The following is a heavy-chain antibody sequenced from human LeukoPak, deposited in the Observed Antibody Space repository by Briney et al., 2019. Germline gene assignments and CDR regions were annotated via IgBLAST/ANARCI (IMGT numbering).Heavy chain of an antibody. CDR2: IIPILGIA. CDR1: GGTFSSYA. CDR3: ARALSPLDLGYCSGGSCYTGMDV. J-gene: IGHJ6*02. V-gene: IGHV1-69*04. Sequence: VASVKVSCKASGGTFSSYAISWVRQAPGQGLEWMGRIIPILGIANYAQKFQGRVTITADKSTSTAYMELSSLRSEDTAVYYCARALSPLDLGYCSGGSCYTGMDVWGQGTTVTVSS. D-gene: IGHD2-15*01.